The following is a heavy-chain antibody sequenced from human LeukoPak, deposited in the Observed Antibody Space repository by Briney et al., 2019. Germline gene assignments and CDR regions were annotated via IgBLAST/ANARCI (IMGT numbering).Heavy chain of an antibody. CDR1: GFSLSNYG. Sequence: PGGSLRLSCAASGFSLSNYGMHWVRQAPHKGLEWVAVISYDGSNKYYADSVKGRFTISRDNSKNTLYLQMNSLRAEDTAVYYCAKEDYGDYFFDYWGQGTLVTVSS. CDR2: ISYDGSNK. V-gene: IGHV3-30*18. D-gene: IGHD4-17*01. CDR3: AKEDYGDYFFDY. J-gene: IGHJ4*02.